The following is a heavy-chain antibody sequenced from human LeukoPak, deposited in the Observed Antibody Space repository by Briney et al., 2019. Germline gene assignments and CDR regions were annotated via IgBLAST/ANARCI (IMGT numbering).Heavy chain of an antibody. CDR3: ARSNPSRDSDFDY. J-gene: IGHJ4*02. CDR1: GGSISSSSYY. Sequence: SETLSLTCTVSGGSISSSSYYWGWVRQPPGKRLEWIGSIYYSGSTYYNPSLKSRVTISVDTSKNQFSLKLSSVTAADTAVYYCARSNPSRDSDFDYWGQGTLVTVSS. D-gene: IGHD2-15*01. CDR2: IYYSGST. V-gene: IGHV4-39*07.